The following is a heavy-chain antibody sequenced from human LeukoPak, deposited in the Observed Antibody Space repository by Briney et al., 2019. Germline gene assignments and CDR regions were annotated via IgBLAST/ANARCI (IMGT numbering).Heavy chain of an antibody. J-gene: IGHJ4*02. V-gene: IGHV3-73*01. D-gene: IGHD4-17*01. CDR3: TRPIYGDRYFDY. CDR2: IRSKANSYAP. Sequence: PGGSLRLSCAASGFTFRGSAMLWVRQASGKGLEWVGRIRSKANSYAPAYAASVKGRFTISSDDSQNTAYLQMNSLKTEDTAVYYCTRPIYGDRYFDYWGQGTLVTVSS. CDR1: GFTFRGSA.